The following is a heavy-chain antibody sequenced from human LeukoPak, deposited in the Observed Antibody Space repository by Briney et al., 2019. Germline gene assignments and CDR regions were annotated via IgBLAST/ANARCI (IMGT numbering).Heavy chain of an antibody. CDR3: AGSSAAGTYGNWFDP. D-gene: IGHD6-13*01. CDR1: GGSISSYN. J-gene: IGHJ5*02. CDR2: IYYSGST. V-gene: IGHV4-59*01. Sequence: SETLSLTCTVSGGSISSYNWSWIRQPPGKGLEWIVYIYYSGSTNYNPSLKSRVTISVDTSKNQFSLKLSSVTAADTAVYYCAGSSAAGTYGNWFDPWGQGTLVTVSS.